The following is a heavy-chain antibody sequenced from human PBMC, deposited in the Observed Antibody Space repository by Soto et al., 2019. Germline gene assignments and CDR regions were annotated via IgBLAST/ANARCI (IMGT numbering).Heavy chain of an antibody. D-gene: IGHD1-26*01. Sequence: QVQLQESGPGLVKPSQTLSLTCSVSGASTVSHYHWTWIRQPPGKGLEWMGYIFNSGTTFYNPSPSRLLSISMGTCGSPSSLELRSVTAADTAVYYCALALGPPTGLVSWGPGTLFTVSS. J-gene: IGHJ4*02. V-gene: IGHV4-31*01. CDR1: GASTVSHYH. CDR2: IFNSGTT. CDR3: ALALGPPTGLVS.